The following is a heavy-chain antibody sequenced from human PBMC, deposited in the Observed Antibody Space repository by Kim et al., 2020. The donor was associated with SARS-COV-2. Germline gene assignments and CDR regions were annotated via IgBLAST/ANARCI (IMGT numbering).Heavy chain of an antibody. Sequence: STYYADSVEGRFTIYRDNSRNTLYLQMNSLRAEDTAVYDCARDAQGYGMDVWGQGTTVTVSS. CDR3: ARDAQGYGMDV. CDR2: ST. V-gene: IGHV3-66*01. J-gene: IGHJ6*02.